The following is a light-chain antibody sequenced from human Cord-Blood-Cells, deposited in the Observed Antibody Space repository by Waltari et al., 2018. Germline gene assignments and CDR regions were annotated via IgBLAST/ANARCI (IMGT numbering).Light chain of an antibody. CDR1: SSDVAGYNY. J-gene: IGLJ3*02. Sequence: QSALTQPASVSGSPGQSITIPCTGTSSDVAGYNYVSWYQQHPGKAPKLMIYDVSKRPSGVSNRFSGSKSGNTASLTISGLQAEDEADYYCSSYTSSSTFVFGGGTKLTVL. CDR2: DVS. V-gene: IGLV2-14*01. CDR3: SSYTSSSTFV.